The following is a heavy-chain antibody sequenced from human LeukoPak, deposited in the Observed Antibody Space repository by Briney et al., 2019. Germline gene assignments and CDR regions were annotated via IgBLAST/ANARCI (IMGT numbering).Heavy chain of an antibody. J-gene: IGHJ6*03. Sequence: PSETLSLTCTVSGGSISSYYWSWIRQPPGKGLEWIGSIYYSGSTNYSPSLKSRVTISVDTSKNQFSLNLSSVTAADTAVYYCARDSWGYFDWLKPHYYYYYMDVWGKGTTVTISS. CDR3: ARDSWGYFDWLKPHYYYYYMDV. CDR1: GGSISSYY. V-gene: IGHV4-59*01. D-gene: IGHD3-9*01. CDR2: IYYSGST.